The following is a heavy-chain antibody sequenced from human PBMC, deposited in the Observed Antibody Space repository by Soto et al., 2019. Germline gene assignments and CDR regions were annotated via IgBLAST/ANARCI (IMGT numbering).Heavy chain of an antibody. J-gene: IGHJ4*02. CDR3: TRITLLSHFDH. V-gene: IGHV4-4*02. CDR1: GGSISHTNW. D-gene: IGHD2-15*01. Sequence: SETLSLTCAVSGGSISHTNWWSWVRQPPGKGLEWIGEIYHSGITDYNPSLKSRVTMSVAKSKNQFSLKLTSVTAADTAVYYCTRITLLSHFDHWGQGALVTVSS. CDR2: IYHSGIT.